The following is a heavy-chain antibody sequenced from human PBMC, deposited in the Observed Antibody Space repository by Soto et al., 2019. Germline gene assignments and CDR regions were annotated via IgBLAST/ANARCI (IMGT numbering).Heavy chain of an antibody. Sequence: QLQLQESGPGLVKPSETLSLTCTVSGGSISSSSYYWGWIRQPPGKGLEWIGSIYYSGSTYYNPSLKSRVTISVDTSKNQFSLKLSSVTAADTAVYYCADFPIAVAGAFDIWGQGTMVTVSS. V-gene: IGHV4-39*01. D-gene: IGHD6-19*01. J-gene: IGHJ3*02. CDR3: ADFPIAVAGAFDI. CDR2: IYYSGST. CDR1: GGSISSSSYY.